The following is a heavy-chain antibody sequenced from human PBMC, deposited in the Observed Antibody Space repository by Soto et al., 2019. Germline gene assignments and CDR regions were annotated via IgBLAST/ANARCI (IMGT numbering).Heavy chain of an antibody. Sequence: QVHLVKSGAEVKKPGSSVKVSCKASGGTFSNYAINWVHQAPGQGLEWMGGIIRIFGTPDYAQRFQGRVTITADESTSTAYMELSSLRSEDTAVYYCARQGSNEYYYYGMDVWGQGTTVTVSS. CDR1: GGTFSNYA. D-gene: IGHD3-10*01. CDR2: IIRIFGTP. J-gene: IGHJ6*02. V-gene: IGHV1-69*12. CDR3: ARQGSNEYYYYGMDV.